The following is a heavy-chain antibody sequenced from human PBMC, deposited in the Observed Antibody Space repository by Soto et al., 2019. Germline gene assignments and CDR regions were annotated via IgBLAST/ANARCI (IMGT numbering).Heavy chain of an antibody. CDR1: GGTFSSYA. CDR2: IIPIFGTA. V-gene: IGHV1-69*13. J-gene: IGHJ4*02. Sequence: SVKVSCKASGGTFSSYAISWVRQAPGQGLEWMGGIIPIFGTANYAQKFQGRVTITADESTSTAYMELSSLRSEDTAVYYCARTYYYDSSGYHHLDYWGQGTLVTVSS. D-gene: IGHD3-22*01. CDR3: ARTYYYDSSGYHHLDY.